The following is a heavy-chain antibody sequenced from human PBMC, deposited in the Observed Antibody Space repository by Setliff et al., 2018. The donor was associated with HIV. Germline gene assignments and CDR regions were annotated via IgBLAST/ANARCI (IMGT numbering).Heavy chain of an antibody. J-gene: IGHJ4*02. CDR2: ISYDGTNK. CDR1: ELTFSTHA. V-gene: IGHV3-30-3*01. Sequence: GGSLRLSCAASELTFSTHAIHWVRQAPGKGLEWVAVISYDGTNKYYGDSVKGRFTISRDNSKKTLYLQMNSLSGDDTAVYYCATARPRHLVSTNPPYYFDYWGQGTLVTVSS. D-gene: IGHD2-8*02. CDR3: ATARPRHLVSTNPPYYFDY.